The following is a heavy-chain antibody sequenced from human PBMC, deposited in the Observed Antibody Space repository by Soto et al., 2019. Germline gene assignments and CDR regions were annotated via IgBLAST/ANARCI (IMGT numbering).Heavy chain of an antibody. CDR2: TYYRSKWYN. V-gene: IGHV6-1*01. J-gene: IGHJ4*02. CDR1: GDSVSSNSAA. D-gene: IGHD6-19*01. CDR3: ARDLVAGVPTAYYFDY. Sequence: SQTLSLTCAISGDSVSSNSAAWNWIRQSPSRGLEWLGRTYYRSKWYNDYAVSVKSRITINPDTSKNQFSLQLNSVTPEDTAVYYCARDLVAGVPTAYYFDYWGQGTLVTVSS.